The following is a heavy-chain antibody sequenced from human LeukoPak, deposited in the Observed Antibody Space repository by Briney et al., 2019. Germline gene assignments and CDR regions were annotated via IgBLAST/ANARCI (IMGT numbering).Heavy chain of an antibody. CDR3: TRVFGGYDVSDY. D-gene: IGHD3-3*01. J-gene: IGHJ4*02. Sequence: PGGSLRLSCAASGFTFSSFWMSWVRQAPGKGLEWVANIKKDGSQKYYVDSVEGRFTISRDNAKNSLYLQMDSLRVDDTAVYYCTRVFGGYDVSDYWCQGTLVTVSS. CDR1: GFTFSSFW. CDR2: IKKDGSQK. V-gene: IGHV3-7*03.